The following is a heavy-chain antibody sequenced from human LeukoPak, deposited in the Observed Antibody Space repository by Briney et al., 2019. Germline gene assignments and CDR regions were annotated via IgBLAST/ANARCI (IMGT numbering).Heavy chain of an antibody. CDR2: ISWNSGSI. J-gene: IGHJ5*02. D-gene: IGHD3-3*01. V-gene: IGHV3-9*01. CDR3: AKGQGLRSNWFDP. Sequence: GGSLRLSCAASGFTFDDYAMHWVRQVPGKGLEWVSGISWNSGSIDYADSVKGRFTISRDNAKNSLYLQMSSLRAEDTAFYYCAKGQGLRSNWFDPWGQGTLVTVSP. CDR1: GFTFDDYA.